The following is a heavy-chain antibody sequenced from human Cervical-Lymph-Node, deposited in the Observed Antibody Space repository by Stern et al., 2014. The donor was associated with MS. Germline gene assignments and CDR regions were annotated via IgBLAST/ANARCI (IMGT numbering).Heavy chain of an antibody. CDR2: INPSGDSA. V-gene: IGHV1-46*01. CDR3: ASGTGGKRPKGNY. D-gene: IGHD3/OR15-3a*01. J-gene: IGHJ4*02. Sequence: VQLVESGAEVKKPGASVKVSCKASGYSFTSHYMHWVRQAPGQGLEWVGIINPSGDSASYAQKLQGRVTMTTATSTSTVTMELSSLRAEDTAVYYGASGTGGKRPKGNYWGQGTLVTVSS. CDR1: GYSFTSHY.